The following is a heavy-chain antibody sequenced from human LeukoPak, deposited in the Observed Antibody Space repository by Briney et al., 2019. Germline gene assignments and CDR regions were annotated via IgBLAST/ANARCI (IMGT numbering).Heavy chain of an antibody. CDR3: ARGPPLVVGATYFDY. D-gene: IGHD1-26*01. Sequence: PGGSLRLSCAASGFTFSSYAMHWVRQAPGKGLEWVAVISYDGSNKYYADSVKGRFTISRDNSKNTLYLQMNSLRAEDTAVYYCARGPPLVVGATYFDYWGQGTLVTVSS. J-gene: IGHJ4*02. CDR1: GFTFSSYA. CDR2: ISYDGSNK. V-gene: IGHV3-30-3*01.